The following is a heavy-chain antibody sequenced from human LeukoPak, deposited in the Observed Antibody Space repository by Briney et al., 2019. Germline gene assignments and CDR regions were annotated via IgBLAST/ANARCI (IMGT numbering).Heavy chain of an antibody. J-gene: IGHJ4*02. D-gene: IGHD2-2*01. CDR1: GGSISSGGYY. CDR2: IYYSGST. Sequence: PSQTLSLTCTVSGGSISSGGYYWSWIRQHPGKGLEWIGYIYYSGSTYYNPSLKSRVTISVDTSKNQFSLKLSSVTAADTAVYHCARDDSTERYFDYWGQGTLVTVSS. V-gene: IGHV4-31*03. CDR3: ARDDSTERYFDY.